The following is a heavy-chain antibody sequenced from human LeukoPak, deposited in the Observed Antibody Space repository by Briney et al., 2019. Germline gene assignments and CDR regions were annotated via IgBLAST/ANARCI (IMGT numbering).Heavy chain of an antibody. CDR3: ARVLTIFGVAPRDRGWFDP. Sequence: SVKVSCKASGGTFSSYAISWVRQAPGQGLEWMGRIIPIFGTANYAQKFQGRVTITTDESTSTAYMELSSLRSEDTAVYYCARVLTIFGVAPRDRGWFDPWGQGTLVTVSS. D-gene: IGHD3-3*01. CDR1: GGTFSSYA. V-gene: IGHV1-69*05. J-gene: IGHJ5*02. CDR2: IIPIFGTA.